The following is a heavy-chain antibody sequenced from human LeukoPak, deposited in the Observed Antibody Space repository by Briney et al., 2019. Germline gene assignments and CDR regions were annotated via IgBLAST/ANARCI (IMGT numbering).Heavy chain of an antibody. CDR3: ARDAIDYDFWSGYSLLYGMDV. Sequence: GGSLRLSCAASRFTFSNYEMHWVRQAPGQGLEWVAVIWYDGSDKYYADSVKGRFTISRDNSKNTLYLQMNSLRAEDTAVYYCARDAIDYDFWSGYSLLYGMDVWGQGTTVTVSS. D-gene: IGHD3-3*01. CDR2: IWYDGSDK. V-gene: IGHV3-33*08. CDR1: RFTFSNYE. J-gene: IGHJ6*02.